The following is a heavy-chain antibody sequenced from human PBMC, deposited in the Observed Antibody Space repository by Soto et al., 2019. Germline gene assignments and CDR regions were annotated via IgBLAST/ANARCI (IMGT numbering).Heavy chain of an antibody. CDR2: IYHTGIT. CDR3: ARSPGYFTIASLVP. J-gene: IGHJ5*02. V-gene: IGHV4-4*02. D-gene: IGHD2-8*01. CDR1: GDSISSVNW. Sequence: QVQLQESGPGLVKPSETLSLTCAVSGDSISSVNWWSWVRPSPGQGLEWIGDIYHTGITNYNPSLQSRVTISVDKFKNEFSRNLTSVTAADTAVYYGARSPGYFTIASLVPWGQGTLVTVSS.